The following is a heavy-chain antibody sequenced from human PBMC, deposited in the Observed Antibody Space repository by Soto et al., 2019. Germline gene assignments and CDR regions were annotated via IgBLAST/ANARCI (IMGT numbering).Heavy chain of an antibody. CDR3: ASGVTWEQEASVTSAFDI. CDR2: NSGRGGST. V-gene: IGHV3-23*01. J-gene: IGHJ3*02. Sequence: EVQLLESGGGLVQPGGSLRLSCAASGFTFSSDAMSWVRQAPGTGLELVSANSGRGGSTYYADSVKGRFTISRDNSKTTRYLHMICRRDEDTAVYYGASGVTWEQEASVTSAFDIWGQGTMGTVSS. D-gene: IGHD1-26*01. CDR1: GFTFSSDA.